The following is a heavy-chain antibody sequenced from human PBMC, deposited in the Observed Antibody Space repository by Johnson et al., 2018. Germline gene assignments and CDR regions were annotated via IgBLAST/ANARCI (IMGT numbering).Heavy chain of an antibody. CDR1: GFTFSAYY. D-gene: IGHD3-9*01. J-gene: IGHJ6*02. V-gene: IGHV3-11*01. CDR3: ARVQLTHDILTCYPSAYYYDGMDG. CDR2: ISSISATI. Sequence: QLVESGGGLVKPGGSLRLSCAASGFTFSAYYMSWIRQAPGKGLEWVSYISSISATIYSADSVKGGFTISRDNAKNLLYLQMKSLRAEDTALYHCARVQLTHDILTCYPSAYYYDGMDGWGQGTPVTVSS.